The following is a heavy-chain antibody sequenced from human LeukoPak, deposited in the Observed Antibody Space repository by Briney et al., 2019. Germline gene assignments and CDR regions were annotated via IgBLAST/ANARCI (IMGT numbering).Heavy chain of an antibody. Sequence: GASVKVSCKASGYTFTGYYMHWVRQAPGQGLEWMGWISAYNGNTNFAQNLRGRVTLTTDTSTSTAYMELRSLRSDDTAVYYCARDIVMVVGSFYYGMDVWGQGTTVTVSS. V-gene: IGHV1-18*04. CDR3: ARDIVMVVGSFYYGMDV. CDR1: GYTFTGYY. CDR2: ISAYNGNT. D-gene: IGHD2-8*02. J-gene: IGHJ6*02.